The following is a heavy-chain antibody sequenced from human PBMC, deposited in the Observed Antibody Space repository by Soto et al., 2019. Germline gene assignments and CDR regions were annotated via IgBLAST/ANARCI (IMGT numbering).Heavy chain of an antibody. D-gene: IGHD2-15*01. CDR3: AREGEGVCSGGSCYSYSLQWYAFDI. V-gene: IGHV1-69*13. CDR2: IIPIFGTA. CDR1: GGTFSSYA. J-gene: IGHJ3*02. Sequence: SVKVSCKASGGTFSSYAISWVRQAPRQGLEWMGGIIPIFGTANYAQKFQGRVTITADESTSTAYMELSSLRSDDTAVYYCAREGEGVCSGGSCYSYSLQWYAFDIWG.